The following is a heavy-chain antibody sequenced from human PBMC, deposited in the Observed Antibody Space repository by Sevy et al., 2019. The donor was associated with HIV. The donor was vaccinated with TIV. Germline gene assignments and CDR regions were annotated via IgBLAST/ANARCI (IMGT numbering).Heavy chain of an antibody. Sequence: GGSLRLSCAASGFTFSSYWMHWVRQGPGKGLVWVSRSNSDGSNTDYAHSVKGRFTISRDNAKNTLYLQMNSLRAEDTAVYYCAREKSDYYASGDYFDYWGQGTLVTVSS. CDR1: GFTFSSYW. J-gene: IGHJ4*02. D-gene: IGHD3-10*01. CDR3: AREKSDYYASGDYFDY. CDR2: SNSDGSNT. V-gene: IGHV3-74*01.